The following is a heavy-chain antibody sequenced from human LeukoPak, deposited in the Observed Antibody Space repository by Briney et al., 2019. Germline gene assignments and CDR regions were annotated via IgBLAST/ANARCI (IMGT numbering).Heavy chain of an antibody. CDR1: GFTVSSYA. Sequence: PGESLRLCCAASGFTVSSYAMSWVRQAPGKGLEWVSAISGSGGSTYYADSVKGRFTISRDNSKNTLYLQMNSPRAEDTAVYYCAKAAPPGFLPPFDYWGQGTLVTVSS. CDR3: AKAAPPGFLPPFDY. V-gene: IGHV3-23*01. D-gene: IGHD3-10*01. J-gene: IGHJ4*02. CDR2: ISGSGGST.